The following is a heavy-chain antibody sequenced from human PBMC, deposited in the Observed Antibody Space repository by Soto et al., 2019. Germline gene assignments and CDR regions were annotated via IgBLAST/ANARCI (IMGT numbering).Heavy chain of an antibody. J-gene: IGHJ6*02. V-gene: IGHV3-23*01. Sequence: PGGSLRLSCAASGFTFSSYAMSWVRQAPGKGLEWVSAISGGGGSTYYADSVKGRFTISRDNSKNTLYLQMNSLRAEDTAVYYCAKDSSREQQREPYYYYGMDVWGQGTTVTVSS. D-gene: IGHD6-13*01. CDR2: ISGGGGST. CDR3: AKDSSREQQREPYYYYGMDV. CDR1: GFTFSSYA.